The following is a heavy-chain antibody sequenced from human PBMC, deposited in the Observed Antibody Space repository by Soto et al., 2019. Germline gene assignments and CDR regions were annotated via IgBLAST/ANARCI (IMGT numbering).Heavy chain of an antibody. CDR1: GYTFTSYA. D-gene: IGHD3-22*01. CDR2: INAGNGNT. CDR3: AGGGTYYYDSSGYAALDAFDI. J-gene: IGHJ3*02. V-gene: IGHV1-3*01. Sequence: SCKASGYTFTSYAMHWVRQAPGQRLEWMGWINAGNGNTKYSQKFQGRVTITRDTSASTAYMELSSLRSEDTAVYYCAGGGTYYYDSSGYAALDAFDIWGQGTMVTVS.